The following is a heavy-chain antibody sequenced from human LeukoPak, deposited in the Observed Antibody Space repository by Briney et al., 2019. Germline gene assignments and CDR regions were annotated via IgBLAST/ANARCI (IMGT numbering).Heavy chain of an antibody. J-gene: IGHJ6*03. CDR2: IYYSGST. V-gene: IGHV4-59*01. CDR3: ARAGPGIVVVPAAMPGPNYYYYYMDV. Sequence: SETLSLTCTVSGGSISSYYWNWIRQPPGKGLEWIGYIYYSGSTNYNPSLKSRVTISVDTSKNQFSLKLSSVTAADTAVYYCARAGPGIVVVPAAMPGPNYYYYYMDVWGKGTTVTISS. D-gene: IGHD2-2*01. CDR1: GGSISSYY.